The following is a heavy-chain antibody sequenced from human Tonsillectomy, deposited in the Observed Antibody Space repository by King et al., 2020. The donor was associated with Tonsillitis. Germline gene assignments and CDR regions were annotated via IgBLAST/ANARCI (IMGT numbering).Heavy chain of an antibody. CDR1: GYTFTGYY. D-gene: IGHD2-8*01. J-gene: IGHJ6*02. CDR3: ARGVYGVGVGFSGYGRDV. CDR2: INPNSGGT. V-gene: IGHV1-2*02. Sequence: QLVQSGAEVKKPGASVKVSCKASGYTFTGYYMHWVRQAPGQGLEWMGWINPNSGGTNYAQKFQGRVTMTRDTSISTAYMELSRLRSDDTAVYYCARGVYGVGVGFSGYGRDVWGQGTTVTVSS.